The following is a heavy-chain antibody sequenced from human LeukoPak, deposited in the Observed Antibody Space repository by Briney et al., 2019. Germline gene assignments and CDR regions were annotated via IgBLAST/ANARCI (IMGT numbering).Heavy chain of an antibody. CDR2: ISGSGSTI. J-gene: IGHJ4*02. CDR3: ARDAMVYAKPVPFDY. V-gene: IGHV3-48*03. CDR1: GSTFSSYE. D-gene: IGHD2-8*01. Sequence: GGSLRLTCAASGSTFSSYEMNWVRQAPGKGLEWVSYISGSGSTIYYADSVKGRFTISRDNAKNSLYLQMNSLRAEDTAVYYCARDAMVYAKPVPFDYWGQGTLVTVSS.